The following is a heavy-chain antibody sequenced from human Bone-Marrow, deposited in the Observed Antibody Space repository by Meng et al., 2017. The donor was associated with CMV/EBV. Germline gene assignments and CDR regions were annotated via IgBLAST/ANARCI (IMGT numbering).Heavy chain of an antibody. CDR1: GYTFTSYG. V-gene: IGHV1-18*01. J-gene: IGHJ5*02. CDR2: ISAYNGNT. D-gene: IGHD6-13*01. Sequence: ASVKVSCKASGYTFTSYGISWVRQAPGQGLEWMGWISAYNGNTNYAQKIQGRVTMTTDTSTSTAYMELRSLRSEDTAVYYCARVVSQQLVRGANWFDPWGQGTLVTVSS. CDR3: ARVVSQQLVRGANWFDP.